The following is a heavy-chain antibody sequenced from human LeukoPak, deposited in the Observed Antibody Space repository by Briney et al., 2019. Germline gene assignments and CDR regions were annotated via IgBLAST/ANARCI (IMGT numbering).Heavy chain of an antibody. CDR3: ARDGFNTATYGMDV. D-gene: IGHD5-18*01. Sequence: GGSLRLSCAASGFTFSSYGMHWVRQAPGKGLEWVAVIWYDGSNKYYADSVKGRFTISRDNSKNTLYLQMNSLRAEDTAVYYCARDGFNTATYGMDVWGQGTTVTVSS. V-gene: IGHV3-33*01. CDR2: IWYDGSNK. CDR1: GFTFSSYG. J-gene: IGHJ6*02.